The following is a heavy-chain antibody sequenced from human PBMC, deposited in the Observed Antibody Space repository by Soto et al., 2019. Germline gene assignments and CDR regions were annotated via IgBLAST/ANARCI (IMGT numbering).Heavy chain of an antibody. V-gene: IGHV4-31*03. D-gene: IGHD6-13*01. J-gene: IGHJ4*02. CDR2: IYYSGDT. Sequence: QVQLQESGPGLVEPSQTLSLTCNVSGDSISSGGYHWSWIGQHPGKGLEWIVYIYYSGDTYYNPSLKSRVAISVHTSKKQFSLNLSSATAADTAVYYCARLAYSSRGGQFFDYWGQGVLVTVSS. CDR3: ARLAYSSRGGQFFDY. CDR1: GDSISSGGYH.